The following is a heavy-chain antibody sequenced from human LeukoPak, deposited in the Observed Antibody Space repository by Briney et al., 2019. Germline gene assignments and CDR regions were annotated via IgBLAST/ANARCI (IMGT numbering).Heavy chain of an antibody. CDR2: ISSSGAST. J-gene: IGHJ4*02. V-gene: IGHV3-23*01. Sequence: GGSLRLSCVASGFTFSTYGMSWVRQAPGKGLEWVSAISSSGASTYYADSVKGRFTISKDNSKNSLYLQMNSLRAEDMALYYCAKGSGVDYILGQMDYWGQGTLVTVSS. CDR3: AKGSGVDYILGQMDY. D-gene: IGHD2/OR15-2a*01. CDR1: GFTFSTYG.